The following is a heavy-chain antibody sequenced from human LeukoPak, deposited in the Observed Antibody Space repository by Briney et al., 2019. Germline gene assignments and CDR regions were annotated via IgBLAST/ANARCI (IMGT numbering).Heavy chain of an antibody. CDR2: ISYDGSNK. J-gene: IGHJ4*02. CDR1: GFTFSSYG. Sequence: GGSLRLSCAASGFTFSSYGMHWVRQAPGKGLEWVTVISYDGSNKYYADSVKGRFTISRDNSKNTLYLQMNSLRAEDTAVYYCAKTRPQQWLAFDYWGQGTLVTVSS. CDR3: AKTRPQQWLAFDY. V-gene: IGHV3-30*18. D-gene: IGHD6-19*01.